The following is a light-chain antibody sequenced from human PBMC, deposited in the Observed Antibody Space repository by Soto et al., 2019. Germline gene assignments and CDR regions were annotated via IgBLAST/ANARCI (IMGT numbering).Light chain of an antibody. CDR1: QSLSSW. CDR3: QQYNSFPT. CDR2: KAS. V-gene: IGKV1-5*03. J-gene: IGKJ1*01. Sequence: DIQMTQSPSTLSASVGDRVTITCRASQSLSSWLAWYQQKPGKAPKLLIYKASSLESGVPSRFSGSGSGTEFTLTISSLQSDDFATYDCQQYNSFPTFGQGTKVEIK.